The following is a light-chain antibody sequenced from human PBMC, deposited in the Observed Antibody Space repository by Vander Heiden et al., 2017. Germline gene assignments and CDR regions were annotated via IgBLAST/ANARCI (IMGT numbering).Light chain of an antibody. V-gene: IGKV1-39*01. CDR3: QQSDSTPPT. J-gene: IGKJ5*01. CDR2: AAS. CDR1: QSISSY. Sequence: DMQMTQSPSSLSASVGDRVTITCRASQSISSYLNWYQQKPGKAPKLLIYAASSLQSGVPSRFSGSGSGTDFTLTISRLQPEDFATYYCQQSDSTPPTFGQGTLLEIK.